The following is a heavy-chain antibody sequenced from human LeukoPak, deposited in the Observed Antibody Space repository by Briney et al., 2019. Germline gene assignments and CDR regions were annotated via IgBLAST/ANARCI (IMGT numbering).Heavy chain of an antibody. V-gene: IGHV3-21*01. J-gene: IGHJ5*01. Sequence: PGGSLRLSCAASGFTFSTYTMNWVRQAPGKGLEWVSSISGSSTYLYYADSVKGRFTISRDNAENSLYLQMSSLRAEDTAVYYYARGLRMPLLTVTPTGVYDSWGQGTLVTVSS. CDR2: ISGSSTYL. D-gene: IGHD4-11*01. CDR3: ARGLRMPLLTVTPTGVYDS. CDR1: GFTFSTYT.